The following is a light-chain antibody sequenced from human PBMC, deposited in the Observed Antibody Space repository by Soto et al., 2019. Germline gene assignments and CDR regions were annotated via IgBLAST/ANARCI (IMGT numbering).Light chain of an antibody. CDR1: QSVSSSY. J-gene: IGKJ2*01. CDR3: QQYNT. CDR2: GAS. V-gene: IGKV3-20*01. Sequence: EIVLTQSPGTLSLSPGERATLSCRASQSVSSSYLSWYQQKPGQAPRLLIYGASSRATVIPDRFSGSGSGTDFTLTISRLEPEDFAVDYCQQYNTFGQGTKLEIK.